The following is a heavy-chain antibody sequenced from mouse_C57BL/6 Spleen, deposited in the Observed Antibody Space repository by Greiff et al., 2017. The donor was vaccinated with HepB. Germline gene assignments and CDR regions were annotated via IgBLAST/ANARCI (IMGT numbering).Heavy chain of an antibody. D-gene: IGHD2-4*01. CDR3: ARRDYDYDFYAMDY. CDR2: ISSGSSTI. J-gene: IGHJ4*01. V-gene: IGHV5-17*01. Sequence: EVQLVESGGGLVKPGGSLKLSCAASGFTFSDYGMHWVRQAPEKGLEWVAYISSGSSTIYYADTVKGRFTISRDNAKNTLFLQMTSLRSEDTAMYYCARRDYDYDFYAMDYWGQGTSVTVSS. CDR1: GFTFSDYG.